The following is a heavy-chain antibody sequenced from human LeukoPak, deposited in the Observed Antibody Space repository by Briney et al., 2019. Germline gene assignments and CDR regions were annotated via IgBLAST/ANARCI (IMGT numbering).Heavy chain of an antibody. J-gene: IGHJ4*02. V-gene: IGHV4-4*07. CDR2: IYSSGST. Sequence: SQTLSLTPTASGGSISNYYLSWIRQPAGQGPEWIWRIYSSGSTNYNPSLKSRVTMSVDTSKNQFSLKLSSVTAADTAVYYWSRGDHDYWGQGALVTVSS. CDR1: GGSISNYY. CDR3: SRGDHDY.